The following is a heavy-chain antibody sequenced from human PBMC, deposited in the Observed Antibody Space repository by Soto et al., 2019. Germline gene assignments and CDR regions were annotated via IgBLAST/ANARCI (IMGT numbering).Heavy chain of an antibody. CDR1: GFTFTSSA. Sequence: SVKVSCKASGFTFTSSAVQWVRQARGQRLEWIGWIVVGSGDTNSAQKFQKRVTITGDMSTSTAYIELSSLRSADTAVYYCARGAKGKVGATLPYYYYGMDVWGQGTTVTVSS. V-gene: IGHV1-58*01. J-gene: IGHJ6*02. D-gene: IGHD1-26*01. CDR2: IVVGSGDT. CDR3: ARGAKGKVGATLPYYYYGMDV.